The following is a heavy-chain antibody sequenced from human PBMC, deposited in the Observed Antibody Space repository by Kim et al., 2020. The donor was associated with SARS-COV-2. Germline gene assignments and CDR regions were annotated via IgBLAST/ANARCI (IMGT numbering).Heavy chain of an antibody. D-gene: IGHD2-15*01. J-gene: IGHJ6*02. Sequence: GGSLRLSCAASGFTFSNHPMNWVRQAPGRGLEWVAAISPNAYDTTNYAASVRGRFTISRDDSKSTIFLRMDSLSVEDSALYFCAKGMIGGYYGMDAWGQGTTVTVSS. CDR1: GFTFSNHP. CDR2: ISPNAYDT. V-gene: IGHV3-23*01. CDR3: AKGMIGGYYGMDA.